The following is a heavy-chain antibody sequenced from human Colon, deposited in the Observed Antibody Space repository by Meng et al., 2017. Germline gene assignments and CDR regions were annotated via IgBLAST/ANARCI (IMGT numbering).Heavy chain of an antibody. J-gene: IGHJ4*02. CDR3: ARGVQTLDY. CDR1: GYIFNPYG. V-gene: IGHV1-18*01. CDR2: ITSHNGNT. D-gene: IGHD3-10*01. Sequence: VQMVQSGAEVKKPGGAVKVSCKTSGYIFNPYGISWVRQAPGQGLEWMGWITSHNGNTNYAERLQGRVTMTTDTSTSTAYMELNNLKSDDTAMYYCARGVQTLDYWGQGTLVTVSS.